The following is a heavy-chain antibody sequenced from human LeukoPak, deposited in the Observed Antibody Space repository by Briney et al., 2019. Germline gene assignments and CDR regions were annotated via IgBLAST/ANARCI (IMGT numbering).Heavy chain of an antibody. CDR3: ARDQSRYPYYYYGMDV. CDR1: GFTVSSNY. J-gene: IGHJ6*02. V-gene: IGHV3-53*01. Sequence: PGGSLRLSCAASGFTVSSNYMSWVRQAPGKGLEWVSVIYSGGSTYYEDSVKGRFTISRDGSKNTLYLQMNSLRAEDTAVYYCARDQSRYPYYYYGMDVWGQGTTVTVSS. D-gene: IGHD3-9*01. CDR2: IYSGGST.